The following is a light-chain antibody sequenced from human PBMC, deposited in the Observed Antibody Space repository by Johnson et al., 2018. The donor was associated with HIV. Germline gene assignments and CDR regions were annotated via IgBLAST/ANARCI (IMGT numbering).Light chain of an antibody. CDR3: GALDSRLSVYG. CDR2: DND. V-gene: IGLV1-51*01. Sequence: QSVLSQPPSVSAAPGQKVTISCSGNSSNIGNNYVSWYQQLPGTGPKLLIYDNDKRPSGIPDRFSGSKSGTSATLVITGLQTGDEADYYCGALDSRLSVYGFGTGTKVTVL. CDR1: SSNIGNNY. J-gene: IGLJ1*01.